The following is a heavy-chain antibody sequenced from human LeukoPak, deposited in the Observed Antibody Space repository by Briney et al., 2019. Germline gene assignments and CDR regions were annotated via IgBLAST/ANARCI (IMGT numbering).Heavy chain of an antibody. V-gene: IGHV1-69*06. D-gene: IGHD6-6*01. CDR2: IIPIFGTA. CDR1: GGTFSSYA. J-gene: IGHJ5*02. CDR3: AREYSSSSVWFDP. Sequence: SVKVSCKASGGTFSSYAISWVRQAPGQGLEWMGGIIPIFGTANYAQKFQGRVTITADKSTSTAYMELSSLRSEDTAVYYCAREYSSSSVWFDPWGQGTLSPSPQ.